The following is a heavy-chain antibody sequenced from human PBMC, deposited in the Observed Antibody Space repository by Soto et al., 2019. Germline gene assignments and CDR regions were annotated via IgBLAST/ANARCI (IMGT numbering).Heavy chain of an antibody. Sequence: EVQLVESGGGLVKPGGSLRLSCAASGFTFSTYSMNWVRQAPGKGLEWVSCISSRSTYIYYADSVRGRFTISRDNAKNSLYLQMNSLRADDTAVYYCASMGEQLVPAYFELWGCGTLVTASS. CDR3: ASMGEQLVPAYFEL. CDR1: GFTFSTYS. D-gene: IGHD6-13*01. CDR2: ISSRSTYI. V-gene: IGHV3-21*01. J-gene: IGHJ2*01.